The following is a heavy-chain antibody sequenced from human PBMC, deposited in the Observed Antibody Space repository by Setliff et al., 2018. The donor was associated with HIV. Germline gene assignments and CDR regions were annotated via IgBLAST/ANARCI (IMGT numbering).Heavy chain of an antibody. CDR3: ARDTYFFDVTTFYSYALGV. V-gene: IGHV1-69*04. Sequence: SVKVSCKASGGTLRSYGMTWVRQAPGQGLEWMGTVIPVRDMANYAEKFQGRVTITADRSTSTSYMELRGLRSEDTAVYFCARDTYFFDVTTFYSYALGVWGQGTTVTVSS. CDR2: VIPVRDMA. J-gene: IGHJ6*02. CDR1: GGTLRSYG. D-gene: IGHD4-17*01.